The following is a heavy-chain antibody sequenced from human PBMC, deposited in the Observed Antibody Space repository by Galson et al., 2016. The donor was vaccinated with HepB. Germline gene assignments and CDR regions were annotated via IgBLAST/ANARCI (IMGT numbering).Heavy chain of an antibody. Sequence: SLRLSCAASGFTFSDHAMYWVRQPPGRGLEWVALISYYYVQEFYADSVKGRFTISRDNSKSTVSLQMNDLTIEGTAMYFCARDFSPYRELHYFDYWGQGTLVTVSS. V-gene: IGHV3-30*04. D-gene: IGHD1-7*01. CDR2: ISYYYVQE. CDR1: GFTFSDHA. J-gene: IGHJ4*02. CDR3: ARDFSPYRELHYFDY.